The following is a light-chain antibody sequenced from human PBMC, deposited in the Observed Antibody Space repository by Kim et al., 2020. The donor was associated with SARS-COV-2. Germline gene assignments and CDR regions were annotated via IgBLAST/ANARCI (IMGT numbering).Light chain of an antibody. CDR1: SSDVGSYNL. Sequence: QSALTQPASVSGSPGQSITISCTGTSSDVGSYNLVSWYQQHPGKAPKLMIYEGSKRPSGVSNRFSGSKSGNTASLTISGLQAEDEADYYCCSYAGILVFGGGTQLTVL. CDR3: CSYAGILV. V-gene: IGLV2-23*01. J-gene: IGLJ3*02. CDR2: EGS.